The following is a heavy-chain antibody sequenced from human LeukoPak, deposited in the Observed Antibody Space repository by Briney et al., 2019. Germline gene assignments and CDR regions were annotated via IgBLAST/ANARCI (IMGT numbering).Heavy chain of an antibody. Sequence: GGSLRLSCAASGFTFSSYAMSWVRQAPGKGLEWVSAISGSGGSTYYADSVKGRFTISRDNSKNTLYLQMNSLRAEDTAVYYCGKEGGSGWYTGYFQHWGQGTLVTVSS. J-gene: IGHJ1*01. V-gene: IGHV3-23*01. CDR1: GFTFSSYA. CDR2: ISGSGGST. CDR3: GKEGGSGWYTGYFQH. D-gene: IGHD6-19*01.